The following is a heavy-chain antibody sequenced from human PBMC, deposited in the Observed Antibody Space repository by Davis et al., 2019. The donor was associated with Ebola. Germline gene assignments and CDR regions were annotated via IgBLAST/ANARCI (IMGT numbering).Heavy chain of an antibody. J-gene: IGHJ5*02. Sequence: GESLKISCAASGFTFSDYYMSWIRQAPGKGLEWVSYISSSGSTIYYADSVKGRFTISRDNAKNSLYLQMNSLRAEDTAVYYCARDTIQLWFKGGFDPWGQGTLVTVSS. CDR2: ISSSGSTI. V-gene: IGHV3-11*04. D-gene: IGHD5-18*01. CDR1: GFTFSDYY. CDR3: ARDTIQLWFKGGFDP.